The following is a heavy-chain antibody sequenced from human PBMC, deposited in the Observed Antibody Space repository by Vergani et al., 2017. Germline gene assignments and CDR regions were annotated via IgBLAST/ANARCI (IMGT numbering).Heavy chain of an antibody. V-gene: IGHV4-39*01. CDR1: GGSISSSSYY. Sequence: QLQLQESGPGLVKPSETLSLTCTVSGGSISSSSYYWGWIRQPPGKGLEWIGSIYYSGSTYYNPSLKSRGTISVDTSKNQFSLKLSSVTAADTAVYYCARHLRQLARNDVFDIWGHGTLVTVSS. J-gene: IGHJ3*02. CDR3: ARHLRQLARNDVFDI. D-gene: IGHD6-6*01. CDR2: IYYSGST.